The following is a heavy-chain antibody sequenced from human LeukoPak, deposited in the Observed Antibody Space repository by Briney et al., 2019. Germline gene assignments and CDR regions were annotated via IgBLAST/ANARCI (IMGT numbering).Heavy chain of an antibody. CDR3: TSDGSSGWYYFDY. V-gene: IGHV3-53*01. Sequence: GGSLRLSCAASGFTVSSSYMSWVRQAPGKGPEWVSIIYRSGSTYYADSVKGRFTISRDTSKNTLYLQMNSLRAEDTALYYCTSDGSSGWYYFDYWGQGTLVTVSS. D-gene: IGHD6-19*01. CDR1: GFTVSSSY. CDR2: IYRSGST. J-gene: IGHJ4*02.